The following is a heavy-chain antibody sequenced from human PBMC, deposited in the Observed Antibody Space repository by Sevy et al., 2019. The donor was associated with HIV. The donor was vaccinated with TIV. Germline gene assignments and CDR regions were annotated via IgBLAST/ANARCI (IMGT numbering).Heavy chain of an antibody. D-gene: IGHD1-26*01. CDR2: IYYSGST. V-gene: IGHV4-61*01. CDR1: GGSVSSGSYY. CDR3: ASLGIGATNYYGMDV. Sequence: SETLSLTCTVSGGSVSSGSYYWSWIRQPPGKGLEWIGYIYYSGSTNYNPSLKSRVTISVDTSKNQFSLKPSSVTAADTAVYYCASLGIGATNYYGMDVWGQGTTVTVSS. J-gene: IGHJ6*02.